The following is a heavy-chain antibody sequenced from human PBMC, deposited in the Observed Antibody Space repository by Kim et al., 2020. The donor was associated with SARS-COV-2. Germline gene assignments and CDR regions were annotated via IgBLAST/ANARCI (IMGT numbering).Heavy chain of an antibody. V-gene: IGHV1-3*01. J-gene: IGHJ4*02. CDR2: NT. D-gene: IGHD6-13*01. Sequence: NTKYSQKFQGRVTITRDTSASTAYMELSSLRSEDTAVYYCASEGAAGTLDWGQGTLVTVSS. CDR3: ASEGAAGTLD.